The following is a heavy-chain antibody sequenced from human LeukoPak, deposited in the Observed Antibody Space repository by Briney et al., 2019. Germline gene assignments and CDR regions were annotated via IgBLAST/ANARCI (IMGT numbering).Heavy chain of an antibody. D-gene: IGHD6-13*01. CDR1: GGSFSGYY. CDR2: IFESGKT. Sequence: SETLSLTCAVYGGSFSGYYWSWIRQPAGKGLEWIGRIFESGKTNYNPSLKSRVTISVDTSKNQFSLKLRSVTAIDTAVYYCASSSWLRDANFDNWGQGTLVTVSS. CDR3: ASSSWLRDANFDN. V-gene: IGHV4-59*10. J-gene: IGHJ4*02.